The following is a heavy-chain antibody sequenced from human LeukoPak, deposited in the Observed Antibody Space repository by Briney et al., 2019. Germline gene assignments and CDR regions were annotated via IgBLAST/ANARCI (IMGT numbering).Heavy chain of an antibody. Sequence: GASVKVSCKASRYTFTSYAMHWVRQAPGQRLEWMGWINAGNGNTKYSQKFQGRVTITRDTSADTAYMELSSLRSEDTAVYYCARLKYCTNGVCYAGFDYWGQGTLVTVSS. V-gene: IGHV1-3*01. CDR3: ARLKYCTNGVCYAGFDY. CDR2: INAGNGNT. D-gene: IGHD2-8*01. J-gene: IGHJ4*02. CDR1: RYTFTSYA.